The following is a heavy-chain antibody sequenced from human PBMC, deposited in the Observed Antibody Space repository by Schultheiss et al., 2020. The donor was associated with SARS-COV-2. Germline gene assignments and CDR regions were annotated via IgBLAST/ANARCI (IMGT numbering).Heavy chain of an antibody. V-gene: IGHV4-39*07. D-gene: IGHD3-16*01. CDR2: IYTSGST. CDR3: ARAPLGYFDY. CDR1: GGSISSSSYY. J-gene: IGHJ4*02. Sequence: SQTLSLTCTVSGGSISSSSYYWGWIRQPPGKGLEWIGSIYTSGSTNYNPSLKSRVTMSVDTSKNQFSLKLSSVTAADTAVYYCARAPLGYFDYWGQGTLVTVSS.